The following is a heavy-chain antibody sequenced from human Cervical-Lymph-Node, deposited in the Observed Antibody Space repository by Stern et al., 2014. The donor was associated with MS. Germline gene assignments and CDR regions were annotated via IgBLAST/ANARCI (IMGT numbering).Heavy chain of an antibody. CDR2: FDPEDGET. CDR1: GYTLTELS. CDR3: ATDRDDFRSGYSAPTKGYGLDV. V-gene: IGHV1-24*01. D-gene: IGHD3-3*01. J-gene: IGHJ6*02. Sequence: QVQLVQYGAEVKKPGASVKVSCKVSGYTLTELSMHWVRQAPGKGLEWMGGFDPEDGETIYAQKFQGRVTMTEDTSTDTAYMELSSLRSEDTAVYYCATDRDDFRSGYSAPTKGYGLDVWGQGTTVTVTS.